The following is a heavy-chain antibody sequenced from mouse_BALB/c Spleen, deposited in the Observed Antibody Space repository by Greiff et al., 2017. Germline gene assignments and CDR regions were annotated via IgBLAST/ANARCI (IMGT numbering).Heavy chain of an antibody. CDR2: ISYSGST. D-gene: IGHD2-14*01. Sequence: DVKLQESGPGLVKPSQSLSLTCTVTGYSITSDYAWNWIRQFPGNKLEWMGYISYSGSTSYNPSLKSRISITRDTSKNQFFLQLNSVTTEDTATYYCARDYRYDEWLFAYWGQGTLVTVSA. CDR1: GYSITSDYA. V-gene: IGHV3-2*02. CDR3: ARDYRYDEWLFAY. J-gene: IGHJ3*01.